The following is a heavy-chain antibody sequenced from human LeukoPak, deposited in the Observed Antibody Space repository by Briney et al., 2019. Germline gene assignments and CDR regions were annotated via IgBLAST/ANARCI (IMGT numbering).Heavy chain of an antibody. CDR2: ISAYNGNT. Sequence: ASVKVSCKASGGTFSSYAISWVRQAPGQGLEWMGWISAYNGNTNYAQKLQGRVTMTTDTSTSTAYMELRSLRSDDTAVYYCARDFVAVAEYYFDYWGQGTLVTVSS. CDR1: GGTFSSYA. J-gene: IGHJ4*02. V-gene: IGHV1-18*01. CDR3: ARDFVAVAEYYFDY. D-gene: IGHD6-19*01.